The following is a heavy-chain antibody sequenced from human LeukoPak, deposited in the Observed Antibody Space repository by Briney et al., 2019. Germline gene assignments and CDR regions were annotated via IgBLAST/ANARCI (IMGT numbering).Heavy chain of an antibody. J-gene: IGHJ6*03. CDR1: GFTFSIYA. Sequence: SGGSLRLSCAASGFTFSIYAMHCVRQAPGKGLECVAVISYDGSNKYYADSVKGRFTISRDNSKNTLYLQMNSLRAEDTAVYYCARDLTGVSYYYYYYMDVWAKGPRSPSP. V-gene: IGHV3-30*01. CDR3: ARDLTGVSYYYYYYMDV. D-gene: IGHD7-27*01. CDR2: ISYDGSNK.